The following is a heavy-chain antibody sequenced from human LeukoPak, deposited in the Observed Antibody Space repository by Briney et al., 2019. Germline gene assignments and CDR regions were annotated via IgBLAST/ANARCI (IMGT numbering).Heavy chain of an antibody. J-gene: IGHJ6*02. CDR3: ARVRRQGHGLTVTTGGAYYYYFMDV. CDR2: VLNTGNT. CDR1: GGSISDYY. D-gene: IGHD4-11*01. Sequence: ETLSLTCTVSGGSISDYYWNWVRQPPGKGLEWIGCVLNTGNTNYNPSLEGRVSISVVTSKTQFSLRLSSVSSADTAVYYCARVRRQGHGLTVTTGGAYYYYFMDVWGLGTTVTVSS. V-gene: IGHV4-59*01.